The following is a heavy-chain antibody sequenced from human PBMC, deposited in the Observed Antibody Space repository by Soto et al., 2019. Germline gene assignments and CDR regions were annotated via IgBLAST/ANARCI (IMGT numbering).Heavy chain of an antibody. D-gene: IGHD2-2*02. Sequence: ASMKVSCKVSGYTLTELSMHWVRQAPGKGLEWMGGFDPEDGETIYAQKFQGRVTMTEDTSTDTAYMELSSLRSEDTAVYYCATSLGVPAAISIDYWGQGTLVTVSS. CDR1: GYTLTELS. CDR2: FDPEDGET. CDR3: ATSLGVPAAISIDY. J-gene: IGHJ4*02. V-gene: IGHV1-24*01.